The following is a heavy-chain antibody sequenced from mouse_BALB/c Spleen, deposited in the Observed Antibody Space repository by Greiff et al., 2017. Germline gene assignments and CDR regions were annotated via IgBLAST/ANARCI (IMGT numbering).Heavy chain of an antibody. J-gene: IGHJ4*01. Sequence: EVQLVESGPGLVKPSQSLSLTCSVTGYSITSGYYWNWIRQFPGNKLEWMGYISYDGSNNYNPSLKNRISITRDTSKNQFFLKLNSVTTEDTATYYCARGTGIYAMDYWGQGTSVTVSS. V-gene: IGHV3-6*02. CDR1: GYSITSGYY. CDR3: ARGTGIYAMDY. D-gene: IGHD4-1*01. CDR2: ISYDGSN.